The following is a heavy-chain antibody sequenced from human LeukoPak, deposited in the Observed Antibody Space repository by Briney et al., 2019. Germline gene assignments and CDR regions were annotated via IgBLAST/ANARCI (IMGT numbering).Heavy chain of an antibody. J-gene: IGHJ4*02. V-gene: IGHV1-18*01. CDR3: ARVPTTDYYDSSGYYSLDY. Sequence: ASVKVSCKASGYTFTSYGISWVRQAPGQGLEWMGGISAYNGNTNYAQKLQGRVTMTTDTSTSTAYMELRSLRSDDTAVYYCARVPTTDYYDSSGYYSLDYWGQGTLVTVSS. CDR1: GYTFTSYG. CDR2: ISAYNGNT. D-gene: IGHD3-22*01.